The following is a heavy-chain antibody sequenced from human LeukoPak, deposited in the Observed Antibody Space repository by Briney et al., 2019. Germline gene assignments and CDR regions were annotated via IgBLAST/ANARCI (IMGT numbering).Heavy chain of an antibody. CDR3: ARLNRQWLVRLYNWFDP. V-gene: IGHV4-34*01. D-gene: IGHD6-19*01. CDR2: INHSGST. CDR1: GGSFSGYY. Sequence: PSETLSLTCAVYGGSFSGYYWSWIRQPPGKGLEWIGEINHSGSTNYNPSLKNRVTISVDTSKNQFSLKLSSVTAADTAVYYCARLNRQWLVRLYNWFDPWGQGTLVTVSS. J-gene: IGHJ5*02.